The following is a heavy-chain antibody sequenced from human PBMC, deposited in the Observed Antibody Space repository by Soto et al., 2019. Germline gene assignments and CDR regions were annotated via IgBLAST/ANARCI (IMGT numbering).Heavy chain of an antibody. Sequence: PGGSLRLSCAASGFTFSSYEMNWVRQAPGKXLEWVSYISSSGSTIYGADSVKGRFTISRDNAKNSLYLQMNSLRAEDTAVYYCPRERGYDFWSGYPGYYGMDVWGQGTTVTVSS. V-gene: IGHV3-48*03. CDR2: ISSSGSTI. CDR3: PRERGYDFWSGYPGYYGMDV. CDR1: GFTFSSYE. D-gene: IGHD3-3*01. J-gene: IGHJ6*02.